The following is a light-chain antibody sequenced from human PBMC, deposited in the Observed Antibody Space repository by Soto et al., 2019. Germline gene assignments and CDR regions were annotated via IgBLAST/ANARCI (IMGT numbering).Light chain of an antibody. CDR1: QTIDRS. CDR2: DAS. V-gene: IGKV1-39*01. J-gene: IGKJ3*01. CDR3: QQSHSLPFT. Sequence: DVQMTQSPPSLSASVGDRVTITCRASQTIDRSLNWYQQKPGKAPNLLIYDASNLQSGFPSRFSGSGSGTDFTLTISGLQPDDFATYSCQQSHSLPFTFGPGTKVDIK.